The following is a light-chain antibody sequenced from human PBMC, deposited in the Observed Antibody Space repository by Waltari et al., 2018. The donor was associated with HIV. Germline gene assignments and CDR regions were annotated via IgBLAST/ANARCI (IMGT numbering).Light chain of an antibody. J-gene: IGKJ3*01. V-gene: IGKV3-15*01. Sequence: VMPQSPATLSGSRGERAILSCGASQRVRSHLAWYQQKPGQSPRLLIYGASTRATGVPARFTGSGSGTDFTLTITSLQSEDFAVYYCQAFGGTFGPGTRV. CDR2: GAS. CDR1: QRVRSH. CDR3: QAFGGT.